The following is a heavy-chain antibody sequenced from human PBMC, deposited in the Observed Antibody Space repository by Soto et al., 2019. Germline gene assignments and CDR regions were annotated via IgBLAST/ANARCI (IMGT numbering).Heavy chain of an antibody. D-gene: IGHD3-16*02. J-gene: IGHJ3*01. CDR2: ISDSGDRT. CDR1: GFTLSMSA. V-gene: IGHV3-23*01. Sequence: GSLRLSCAPSGFTLSMSAVNWVRQAPGKGLEWVSYISDSGDRTYYADSVKGRFTISRDRSKNTVSLQMDSLRAEDTAVYYCAKDRGIIVKAGDAFDVWGQGTKVTVSS. CDR3: AKDRGIIVKAGDAFDV.